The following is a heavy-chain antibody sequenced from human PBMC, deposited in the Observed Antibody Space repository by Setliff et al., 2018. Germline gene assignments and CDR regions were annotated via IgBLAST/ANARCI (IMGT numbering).Heavy chain of an antibody. V-gene: IGHV4-34*01. CDR3: ARGRFDGWSFEYYGMDV. CDR1: GGSFRDYH. J-gene: IGHJ6*04. CDR2: INDSGGT. Sequence: SETLSLTCTVHGGSFRDYHWSWIRQAPGKGLEWIGEINDSGGTKFNPSLKSRGTMSVDTSKSQISLKLSSVTAADTAVYYCARGRFDGWSFEYYGMDVWGKGTTVTVSS. D-gene: IGHD3-10*01.